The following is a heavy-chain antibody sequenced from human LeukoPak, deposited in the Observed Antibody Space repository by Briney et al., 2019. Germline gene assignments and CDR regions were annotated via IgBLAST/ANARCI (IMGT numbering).Heavy chain of an antibody. CDR2: IYTSGST. CDR1: GGSLSSGSYY. Sequence: SQTLSLTCTVSGGSLSSGSYYWSWIRQPAGKGLEWIGRIYTSGSTSYNPSLKSRVTISVDTSKSQFSLKLSSVTAADTAVYYCARSPYCSSTSCYSRTDAFDIWGQGTMVTVSS. D-gene: IGHD2-2*02. CDR3: ARSPYCSSTSCYSRTDAFDI. J-gene: IGHJ3*02. V-gene: IGHV4-61*02.